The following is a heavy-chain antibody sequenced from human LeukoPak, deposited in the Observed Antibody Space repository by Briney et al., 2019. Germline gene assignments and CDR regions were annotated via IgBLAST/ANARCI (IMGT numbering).Heavy chain of an antibody. CDR3: ATEAAAAYDAFDI. V-gene: IGHV1-69-2*01. D-gene: IGHD6-13*01. CDR2: VDPEDGET. Sequence: GASVKVSCKASGYTFTDYYMHWVQQAPGKGLEWMGRVDPEDGETIYAEKFQGRVTITADTSTDTAYMELSSLRSEDTAVYYCATEAAAAYDAFDIWGQGTMVTVSS. CDR1: GYTFTDYY. J-gene: IGHJ3*02.